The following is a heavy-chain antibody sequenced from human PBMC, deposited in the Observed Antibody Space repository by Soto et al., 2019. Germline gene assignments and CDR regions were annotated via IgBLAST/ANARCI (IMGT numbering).Heavy chain of an antibody. CDR2: ISYEGLNT. CDR1: GFTFSSYD. CDR3: AKLIYPLNSSGLDV. D-gene: IGHD1-1*01. V-gene: IGHV3-30*18. J-gene: IGHJ6*02. Sequence: QVQLVQSGGGVVQPGRSLRLSCATSGFTFSSYDMQWVRHAPGKGLEWVALISYEGLNTYYADSVRGRFIISRDNSKNILDLQMHSLRPDDTAVYYCAKLIYPLNSSGLDVWGQGATVIVSS.